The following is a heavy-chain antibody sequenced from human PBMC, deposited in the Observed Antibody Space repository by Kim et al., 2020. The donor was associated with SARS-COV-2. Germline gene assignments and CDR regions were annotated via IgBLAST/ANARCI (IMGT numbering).Heavy chain of an antibody. V-gene: IGHV3-74*01. CDR3: VRGTTGWSGIDY. CDR2: T. D-gene: IGHD6-19*01. J-gene: IGHJ4*02. Sequence: TNYADAVWGQFTISRDKTKTTVYLQMNSRTAEDTAVYFCVRGTTGWSGIDYWGQGTLVTVSS.